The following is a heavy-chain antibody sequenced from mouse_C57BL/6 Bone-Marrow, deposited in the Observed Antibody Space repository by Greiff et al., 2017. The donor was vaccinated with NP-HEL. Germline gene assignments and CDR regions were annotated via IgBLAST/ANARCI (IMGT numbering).Heavy chain of an antibody. Sequence: EVKLQESGGGLVKPGGSLKLSCAASGFTFSDYGMHWVRQAPEKGLEWVAYISSGSSTIYYADTVKGRFTISRDNAKNTLFLQMTSLRSEDTAMYYCARSSNPFAYWGQGTLVTVSA. CDR2: ISSGSSTI. J-gene: IGHJ3*01. D-gene: IGHD2-5*01. CDR1: GFTFSDYG. V-gene: IGHV5-17*01. CDR3: ARSSNPFAY.